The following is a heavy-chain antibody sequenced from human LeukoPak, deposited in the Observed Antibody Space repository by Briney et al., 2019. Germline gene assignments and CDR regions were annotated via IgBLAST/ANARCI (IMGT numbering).Heavy chain of an antibody. CDR1: GYTFTGYY. CDR2: INPNSGGT. Sequence: ASVKVSCKASGYTFTGYYMHWVRQAPGQGLEWMGWINPNSGGTNYAQKFQGRVTMTRDTSISTAYMELSRLRSDDTAVYYCARGAQYYYDSSAGLDPWGQGTLVTVSS. D-gene: IGHD3-22*01. J-gene: IGHJ5*02. V-gene: IGHV1-2*02. CDR3: ARGAQYYYDSSAGLDP.